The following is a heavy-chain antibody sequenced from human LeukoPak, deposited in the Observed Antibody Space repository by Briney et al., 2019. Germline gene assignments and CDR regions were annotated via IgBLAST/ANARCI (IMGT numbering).Heavy chain of an antibody. J-gene: IGHJ6*02. CDR1: GFTFSSYS. V-gene: IGHV3-48*04. D-gene: IGHD1-26*01. CDR3: ARDGVGATNGMDV. Sequence: GGSLRLSCAASGFTFSSYSMNWVRQAPGKGLEWVSGISWNSGSIGYADSVKGRFTISRDNAKNSLYLQMNSLRAEDTAVYYCARDGVGATNGMDVWGQGTTVTVSS. CDR2: ISWNSGSI.